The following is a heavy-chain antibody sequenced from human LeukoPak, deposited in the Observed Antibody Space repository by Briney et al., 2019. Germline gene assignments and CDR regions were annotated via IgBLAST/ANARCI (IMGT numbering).Heavy chain of an antibody. V-gene: IGHV4-59*01. Sequence: SETLSLTCTVSGGSISSYYWSWIRQPPGKGLEWIGYIYYSGSTNYNPSLKSRVTISVDTSENQFSLKLSSVTAADTAVYYCARGGVEMATITTFDYWGQGTLVTVSS. J-gene: IGHJ4*02. CDR3: ARGGVEMATITTFDY. CDR1: GGSISSYY. CDR2: IYYSGST. D-gene: IGHD5-12*01.